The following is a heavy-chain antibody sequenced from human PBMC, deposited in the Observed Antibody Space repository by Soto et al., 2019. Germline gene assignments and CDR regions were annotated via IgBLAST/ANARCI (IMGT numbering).Heavy chain of an antibody. CDR1: GDSVSSNSAA. CDR3: ARVIRGPTYSYDSSGYAYYYGMDV. V-gene: IGHV6-1*01. Sequence: SQTLSLTCAISGDSVSSNSAAWNWIRQSPSRGLEWLGRTYYRSKWYNDYAVSVKSRITINPDTSKNQFSLQLNSVTPADPAVYYCARVIRGPTYSYDSSGYAYYYGMDVWGQGTTVTVSS. CDR2: TYYRSKWYN. D-gene: IGHD3-22*01. J-gene: IGHJ6*02.